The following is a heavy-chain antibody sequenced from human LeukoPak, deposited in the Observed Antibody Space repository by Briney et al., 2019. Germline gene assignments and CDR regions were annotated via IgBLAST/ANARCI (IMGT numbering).Heavy chain of an antibody. CDR2: INPTGGGP. CDR1: GYTFTAYY. Sequence: ASVKVSCKASGYTFTAYYIHGVEQAPGQEREWMGWINPTGGGPNYAHKFQDRGTMTRDTAIRTVFMELNRLGSGDAALYYLGREVDHYDSTGKRLVDIWGQGTMVSVSS. V-gene: IGHV1-2*02. D-gene: IGHD3-22*01. J-gene: IGHJ3*02. CDR3: GREVDHYDSTGKRLVDI.